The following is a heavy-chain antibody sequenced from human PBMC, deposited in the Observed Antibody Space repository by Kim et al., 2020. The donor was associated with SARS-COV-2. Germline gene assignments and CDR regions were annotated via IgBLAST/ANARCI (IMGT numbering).Heavy chain of an antibody. V-gene: IGHV3-48*02. CDR3: VRDRMGGAFDM. CDR2: ITKSSTTI. CDR1: GFTFSAYD. Sequence: GGSLRLSCATSGFTFSAYDMNWVRQAPGKGLEWLSFITKSSTTIYYADSVKGRFTNSRDNAKNSLYLQMNSLRDEDTALYYCVRDRMGGAFDMWGQGTMVTVSS. D-gene: IGHD3-16*01. J-gene: IGHJ3*02.